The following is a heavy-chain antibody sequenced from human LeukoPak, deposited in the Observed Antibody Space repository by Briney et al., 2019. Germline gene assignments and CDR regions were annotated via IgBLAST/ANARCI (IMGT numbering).Heavy chain of an antibody. D-gene: IGHD6-6*01. J-gene: IGHJ3*02. CDR3: ARVGYSSSSGAFDI. CDR1: GFTFSSYE. V-gene: IGHV3-48*03. Sequence: GGSLRLSCAASGFTFSSYEMNWVRQAPGKGLEWVSYISSSGSTIYYADSVKGRFTISRDNAKNSLYLQMNSLRAEDTAVYYCARVGYSSSSGAFDIWGQGTMVTVSS. CDR2: ISSSGSTI.